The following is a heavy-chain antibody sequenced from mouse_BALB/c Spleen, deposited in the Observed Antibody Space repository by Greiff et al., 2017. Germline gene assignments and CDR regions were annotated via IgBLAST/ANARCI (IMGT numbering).Heavy chain of an antibody. CDR1: GYAFTNYL. J-gene: IGHJ1*01. CDR3: ARSGDYDTDWYFDV. V-gene: IGHV1-54*01. Sequence: QVQLQQSGAELVRPGTSVKVSCKASGYAFTNYLIEWVKQRPGQGLEWIGVINPGSGGTNYNEKFKGKATLTADKSSSTAYMQLSSLTSDDSAVYFCARSGDYDTDWYFDVWGAGTTVTVSS. CDR2: INPGSGGT. D-gene: IGHD2-4*01.